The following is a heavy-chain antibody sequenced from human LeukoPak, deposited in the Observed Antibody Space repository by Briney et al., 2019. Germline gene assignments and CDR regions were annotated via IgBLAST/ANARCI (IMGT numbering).Heavy chain of an antibody. CDR3: ARHAPAKFDFL. J-gene: IGHJ4*02. Sequence: SETLSLTCTVSGGSISSYYWSWIRQPPGKGLEWIGYIYYSGSTNYNPSLKSRVTISVDTSKNQFSLKLSSVTAADTAVYYCARHAPAKFDFLWGQGNLVTVSP. CDR1: GGSISSYY. V-gene: IGHV4-59*08. D-gene: IGHD3-9*01. CDR2: IYYSGST.